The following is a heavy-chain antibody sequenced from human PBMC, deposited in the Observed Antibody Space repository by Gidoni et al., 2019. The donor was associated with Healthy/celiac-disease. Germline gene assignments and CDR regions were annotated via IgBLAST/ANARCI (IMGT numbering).Heavy chain of an antibody. D-gene: IGHD2-15*01. CDR3: AKPPPDPGLGYCSGGSCYSVY. CDR1: GFTFSSYA. J-gene: IGHJ4*02. V-gene: IGHV3-23*01. Sequence: EAQLLESGGGLVQPGGSLRLSCAASGFTFSSYALSWFRQAPGKGLEWVSAISGSGGSTYYADSVKGRFTISRDNSKNTLYLQMNSLRAEDTAVYYCAKPPPDPGLGYCSGGSCYSVYWGQGTLVTVSS. CDR2: ISGSGGST.